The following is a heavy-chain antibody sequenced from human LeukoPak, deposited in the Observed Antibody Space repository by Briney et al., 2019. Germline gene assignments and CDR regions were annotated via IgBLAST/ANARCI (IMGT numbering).Heavy chain of an antibody. CDR3: ARDPGARNYFDP. CDR1: GGSISSYY. V-gene: IGHV4-4*07. CDR2: IYIRGST. D-gene: IGHD1-7*01. Sequence: SETLSLTCTVSGGSISSYYWSWIRQPAGKGLEWIGLIYIRGSTNYNPSLKSRVTMSIDTSKNQFSLKLSSVTAADTAVYYCARDPGARNYFDPWGQGILVSVSS. J-gene: IGHJ5*02.